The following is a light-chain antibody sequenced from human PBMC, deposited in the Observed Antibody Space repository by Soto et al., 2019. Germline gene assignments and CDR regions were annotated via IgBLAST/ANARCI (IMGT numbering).Light chain of an antibody. Sequence: VLTQSPGTLSLSPGERATISCRASQSINSSYLAWYQHKPGQAPRLLFYGASSRATGIPHRFSGSASGTDFILTIIRLEPEDCVVYYCQQYGGSPPYTFGQGTRLEIK. CDR2: GAS. V-gene: IGKV3-20*01. J-gene: IGKJ2*01. CDR1: QSINSSY. CDR3: QQYGGSPPYT.